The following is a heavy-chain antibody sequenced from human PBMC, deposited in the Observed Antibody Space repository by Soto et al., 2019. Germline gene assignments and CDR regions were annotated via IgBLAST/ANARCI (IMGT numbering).Heavy chain of an antibody. D-gene: IGHD3-10*01. CDR1: GGSISSSSYY. J-gene: IGHJ4*02. CDR2: IYYSGST. Sequence: SETLSLTCTVSGGSISSSSYYWGWIRQPPGKGLEWIGSIYYSGSTYYNPSLKSRVTISVDTSKNQFSLKLSSVTAADTAVYYCASYPTMDGGGYWGQGTLVTVSS. CDR3: ASYPTMDGGGY. V-gene: IGHV4-39*01.